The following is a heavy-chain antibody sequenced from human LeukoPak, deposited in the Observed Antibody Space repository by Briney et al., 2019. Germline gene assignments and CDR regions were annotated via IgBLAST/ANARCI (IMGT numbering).Heavy chain of an antibody. Sequence: YPGGSLRLSCTASGFSFTTYAMNWVRQAPGKGLEYVSTISANGGSTYYANSVKGRFTISRDNSKNTLYLQMGGLRAEDMAVYYCARDGGYDSSSHDAFDIWGQGTMVTVSS. V-gene: IGHV3-64*01. CDR2: ISANGGST. D-gene: IGHD3-22*01. CDR3: ARDGGYDSSSHDAFDI. CDR1: GFSFTTYA. J-gene: IGHJ3*02.